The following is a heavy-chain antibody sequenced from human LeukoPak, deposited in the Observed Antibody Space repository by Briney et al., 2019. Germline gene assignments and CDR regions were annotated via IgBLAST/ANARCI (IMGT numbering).Heavy chain of an antibody. Sequence: PGGSLRLSCAASGFTFSTYSMNWVRQAPGKGLEWVSSISSSSSYIYYADSVKGRFTISRDNAKTSLYLQMNSLRAEDTAVYYCASPLGYSSGWVNWGQGTLVTVSS. D-gene: IGHD6-19*01. J-gene: IGHJ4*02. CDR1: GFTFSTYS. V-gene: IGHV3-21*01. CDR3: ASPLGYSSGWVN. CDR2: ISSSSSYI.